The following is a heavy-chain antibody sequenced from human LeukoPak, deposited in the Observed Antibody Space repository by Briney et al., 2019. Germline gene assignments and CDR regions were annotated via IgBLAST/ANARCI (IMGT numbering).Heavy chain of an antibody. V-gene: IGHV3-48*02. CDR2: ISSSSSTI. D-gene: IGHD6-19*01. CDR1: GFTFSSYS. J-gene: IGHJ4*02. CDR3: ARGVPGIAVAGSFDY. Sequence: GGSLRLSCAASGFTFSSYSMNWVRQAPGKGLEWVSYISSSSSTIYYADSVKGRFTISRDNAKNSLYLQMNSLRDEDTAVYYCARGVPGIAVAGSFDYWGQGTLVTVSS.